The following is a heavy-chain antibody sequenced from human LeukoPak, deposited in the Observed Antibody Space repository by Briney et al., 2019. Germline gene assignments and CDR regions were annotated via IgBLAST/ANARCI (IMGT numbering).Heavy chain of an antibody. J-gene: IGHJ6*03. D-gene: IGHD4-11*01. V-gene: IGHV4-38-2*01. CDR2: IYHSGST. CDR1: GYSISSGYC. CDR3: AGTTNHYYYYYMDV. Sequence: SETLSLTCAVSGYSISSGYCWGWIRQPPGKGLEWIGSIYHSGSTYYNPSLKSRVTISVDTSKNQFSLKLSSVTAADTAVYYCAGTTNHYYYYYMDVWGKGTTVTVSS.